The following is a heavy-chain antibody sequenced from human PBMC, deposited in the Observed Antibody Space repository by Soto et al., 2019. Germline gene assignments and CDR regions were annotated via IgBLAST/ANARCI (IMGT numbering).Heavy chain of an antibody. Sequence: GASVKVSCKASGYTFTGYYMHWVRQAPGQGLEWMGWINPNSGGTNYAQKFQGWVTMTRDTSISTAYMELSRLRSDDTAVYYCARDRSSSVVSLYGDYFDYWGQGTLVTFSS. V-gene: IGHV1-2*04. D-gene: IGHD6-6*01. CDR3: ARDRSSSVVSLYGDYFDY. CDR1: GYTFTGYY. J-gene: IGHJ4*02. CDR2: INPNSGGT.